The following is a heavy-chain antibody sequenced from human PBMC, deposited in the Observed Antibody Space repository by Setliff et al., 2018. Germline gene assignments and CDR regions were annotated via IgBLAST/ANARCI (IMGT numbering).Heavy chain of an antibody. J-gene: IGHJ4*02. CDR2: IYYSGAT. CDR1: GDSINPYY. V-gene: IGHV4-59*08. CDR3: ASRPRVTIFGVVAFDY. D-gene: IGHD3-3*01. Sequence: SETLSLTCSVSGDSINPYYWTWIRQPPGKGLEWIGFIYYSGATTYNPSLKSRVTISVDQSQNQFSLKLSPVTAADTAAYYCASRPRVTIFGVVAFDYWGQGILVTVSS.